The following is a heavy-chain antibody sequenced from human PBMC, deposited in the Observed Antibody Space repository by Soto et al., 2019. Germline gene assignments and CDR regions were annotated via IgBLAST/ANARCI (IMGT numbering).Heavy chain of an antibody. CDR1: GFSLTQYW. CDR2: INEDGTKR. D-gene: IGHD2-15*01. V-gene: IGHV3-7*01. CDR3: TRWDGRCSGGSCFFDS. J-gene: IGHJ4*02. Sequence: EVQLVESGGGLVQSGGSLRLSCIASGFSLTQYWMSWVRQTPRKGLEWVAKINEDGTKRDYMESVEGRFTISRDNAKSSVSLQMNSLRADDTAVYFCTRWDGRCSGGSCFFDSWGQGTLVTVSS.